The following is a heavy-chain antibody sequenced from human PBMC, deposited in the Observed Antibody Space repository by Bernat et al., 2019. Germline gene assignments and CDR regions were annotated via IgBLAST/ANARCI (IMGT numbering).Heavy chain of an antibody. D-gene: IGHD2-2*02. J-gene: IGHJ4*02. Sequence: EVQVLESGGGLVQPGGSLRLSCAASGFTFSSYDMSWVRQAPGKGLEWVGRIKSKADGGTTDYATPVKGRFTISRDDSKNTLYMHMNGLETEDTAVYYCTTEVVVVADAIHASLDYWGQGTLVTVSS. V-gene: IGHV3-15*01. CDR3: TTEVVVVADAIHASLDY. CDR2: IKSKADGGTT. CDR1: GFTFSSYD.